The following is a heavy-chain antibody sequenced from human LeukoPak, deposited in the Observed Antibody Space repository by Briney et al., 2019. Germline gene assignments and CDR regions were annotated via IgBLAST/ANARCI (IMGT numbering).Heavy chain of an antibody. J-gene: IGHJ4*02. D-gene: IGHD6-13*01. V-gene: IGHV3-7*01. CDR2: IKEDGSEK. CDR3: ARARYSSFDY. Sequence: GGSLRLSCAASGFTFRNYWMSWVRQAPGKGREWVANIKEDGSEKHYVDSVKGRFTISRDNAKNSLYLQSLYLQMNSLRVEDTAVYYCARARYSSFDYWGQGTLVTVSS. CDR1: GFTFRNYW.